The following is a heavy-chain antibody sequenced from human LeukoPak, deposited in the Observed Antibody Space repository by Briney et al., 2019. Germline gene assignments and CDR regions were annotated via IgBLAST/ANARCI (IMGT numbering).Heavy chain of an antibody. D-gene: IGHD4-17*01. CDR1: GGSISSYY. CDR3: ARGNHDYGDLDY. J-gene: IGHJ4*02. CDR2: IYTSGST. V-gene: IGHV4-4*07. Sequence: SETLSLTCTVSGGSISSYYWSWIRQPAGKGLEWIGRIYTSGSTNYNPSLKSRVTMSVDTSKNQFSLKLSSVTAADTAVYYRARGNHDYGDLDYWGQGTLVTVSS.